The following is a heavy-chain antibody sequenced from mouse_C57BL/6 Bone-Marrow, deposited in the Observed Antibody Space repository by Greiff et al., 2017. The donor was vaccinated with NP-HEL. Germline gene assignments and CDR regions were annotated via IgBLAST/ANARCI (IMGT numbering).Heavy chain of an antibody. V-gene: IGHV3-6*01. Sequence: ESGPGLVKPSQSLSLTCSVTGYSITSGYYWNWIRQFPGNKLEWMGYISYDGSNNYNPSLKNRISITRDTSKNQFFLKLNSVTTEDTATYYCAIYGSSYVGYFDYWGQGTTLTVSS. CDR3: AIYGSSYVGYFDY. CDR2: ISYDGSN. CDR1: GYSITSGYY. J-gene: IGHJ2*01. D-gene: IGHD1-1*01.